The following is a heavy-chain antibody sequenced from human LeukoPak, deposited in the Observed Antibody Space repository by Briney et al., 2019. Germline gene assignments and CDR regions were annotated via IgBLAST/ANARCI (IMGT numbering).Heavy chain of an antibody. CDR2: ISETGDYL. J-gene: IGHJ4*02. CDR3: ARDEEYDTPG. CDR1: GFTFGTYS. D-gene: IGHD3-22*01. V-gene: IGHV3-21*01. Sequence: PVASLRLSCAASGFTFGTYSMSWIRLAPGKGLEWVSSISETGDYLYYAESVKGRFTISRDNTKNSLYLQMNSLRAEDTAVYYCARDEEYDTPGGGQGTLVTVYS.